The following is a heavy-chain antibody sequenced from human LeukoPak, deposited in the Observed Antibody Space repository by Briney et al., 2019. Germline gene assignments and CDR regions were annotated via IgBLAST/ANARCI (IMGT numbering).Heavy chain of an antibody. D-gene: IGHD1-1*01. CDR3: ARGRSRWTTVGDFDF. CDR2: IYYSGNT. V-gene: IGHV4-59*01. Sequence: SETLSLTCTVSGDSFSSYHWSWIRQPPGKGLEWIGHIYYSGNTNFNPALKSRVTISVDPSKKQFSLRLTSVTVADTAVYYCARGRSRWTTVGDFDFWGQGTLVTVSS. CDR1: GDSFSSYH. J-gene: IGHJ4*02.